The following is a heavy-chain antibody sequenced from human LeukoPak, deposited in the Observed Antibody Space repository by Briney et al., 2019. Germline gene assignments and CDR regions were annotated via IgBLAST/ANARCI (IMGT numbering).Heavy chain of an antibody. J-gene: IGHJ4*02. CDR1: GYSISSAYY. Sequence: SETLSLTCSVSGYSISSAYYWGWIRQPPGKGLEWIATIHYSGSTYYNPSLKSRVTISLDTSKNQFSLKLSSVAAADTAVYYCARPFGLRYFGYWGQGTLVTVSS. CDR2: IHYSGST. D-gene: IGHD3-9*01. CDR3: ARPFGLRYFGY. V-gene: IGHV4-38-2*02.